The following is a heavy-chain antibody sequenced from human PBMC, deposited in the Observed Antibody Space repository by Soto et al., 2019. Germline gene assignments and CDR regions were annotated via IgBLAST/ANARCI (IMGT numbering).Heavy chain of an antibody. Sequence: GGSVRLSXAASGFTFSSYAMSWVRQAPGKGLEWVSAISGSGGGTYYADSVKGRLTISRDNSKNTLYLQMNSLRAEDTAVYYCAKDLLSSVAYAFDIWGQGTMVTVSS. J-gene: IGHJ3*02. CDR3: AKDLLSSVAYAFDI. D-gene: IGHD3-22*01. CDR1: GFTFSSYA. V-gene: IGHV3-23*01. CDR2: ISGSGGGT.